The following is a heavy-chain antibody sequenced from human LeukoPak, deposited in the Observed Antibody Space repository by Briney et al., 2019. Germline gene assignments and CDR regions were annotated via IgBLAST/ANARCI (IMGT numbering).Heavy chain of an antibody. J-gene: IGHJ4*02. CDR3: TTWTDLYDY. CDR2: IRSKTDGGTT. D-gene: IGHD3/OR15-3a*01. V-gene: IGHV3-15*01. CDR1: GFTFRTSG. Sequence: GGSLRLSCAASGFTFRTSGMNWVRQAPGKGLEWVGRIRSKTDGGTTDYAAPVKGRFIISRDDSRNTHYLQMNSLKTEDTAVYYCTTWTDLYDYWGQGTLVTVSS.